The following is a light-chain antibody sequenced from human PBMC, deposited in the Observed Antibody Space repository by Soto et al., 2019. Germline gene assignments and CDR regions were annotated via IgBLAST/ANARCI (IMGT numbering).Light chain of an antibody. V-gene: IGKV3-11*01. CDR3: QQRSTSLIT. CDR1: QSVSSY. Sequence: EIVLTQSPATLSLSPGERATLSCRASQSVSSYLAWYQQKPGQAPRLRIYDAFHRATGIPARFSGSGSGTDFTLTISRLEPEDFAVYYCQQRSTSLITFGQGTRLEMK. J-gene: IGKJ5*01. CDR2: DAF.